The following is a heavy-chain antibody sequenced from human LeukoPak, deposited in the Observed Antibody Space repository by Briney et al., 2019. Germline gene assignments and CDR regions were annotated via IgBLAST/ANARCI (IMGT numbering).Heavy chain of an antibody. J-gene: IGHJ4*02. CDR2: ISTDGSIR. CDR1: GFSFSNYG. D-gene: IGHD2-8*02. CDR3: AKDHGTGWHTDF. Sequence: PGRSLRPSCAASGFSFSNYGMQWVRQAPGKGLEWVALISTDGSIRYYADSVQGRFTISRDNSENTLSLQMNSLRAEDTAVYFCAKDHGTGWHTDFWGQGILVTVSS. V-gene: IGHV3-30*18.